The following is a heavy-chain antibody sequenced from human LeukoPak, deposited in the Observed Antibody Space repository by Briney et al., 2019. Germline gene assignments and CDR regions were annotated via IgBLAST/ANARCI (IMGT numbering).Heavy chain of an antibody. CDR1: VFTFSNYG. V-gene: IGHV3-23*01. J-gene: IGHJ4*02. Sequence: AGGSLRLACALSVFTFSNYGMSWVPQAPGKGLEGVSDICSSGGSKYYADSVTGRFTSSRDNSKNTLYLQMNGLRAEDTAVYYCAKDDDNNAKLLLDYWGQGTLVTVSS. D-gene: IGHD3-9*01. CDR2: ICSSGGSK. CDR3: AKDDDNNAKLLLDY.